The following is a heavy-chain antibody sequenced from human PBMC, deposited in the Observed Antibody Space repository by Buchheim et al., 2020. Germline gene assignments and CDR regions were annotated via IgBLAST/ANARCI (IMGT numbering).Heavy chain of an antibody. V-gene: IGHV3-7*02. J-gene: IGHJ5*02. CDR3: ARAAHRDNYDILTGYYNNWFDP. D-gene: IGHD3-9*01. CDR1: GFTFSSYW. Sequence: EVQLVESGGGLVQPGGSLRLSCAASGFTFSSYWMSWVRQAPGKGLEWVANIKQDGSEKYYVDSVKGRFTISRDNAKNSLYLQMNSLRAEDTAVYYCARAAHRDNYDILTGYYNNWFDPWGQGTL. CDR2: IKQDGSEK.